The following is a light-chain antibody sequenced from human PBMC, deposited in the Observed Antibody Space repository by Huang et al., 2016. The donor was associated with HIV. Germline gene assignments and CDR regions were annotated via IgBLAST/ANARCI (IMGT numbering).Light chain of an antibody. Sequence: EIVLTQSPATLSLSPGERATLSCRASQSLNNFLAWYQQKPGQAPRLLIYDASNRAPGIPARFSGTGSGTDFTLTISSLKPEDFAIYYCQQHSNSLTFGGGTRVEIK. CDR3: QQHSNSLT. V-gene: IGKV3-11*01. CDR2: DAS. J-gene: IGKJ4*01. CDR1: QSLNNF.